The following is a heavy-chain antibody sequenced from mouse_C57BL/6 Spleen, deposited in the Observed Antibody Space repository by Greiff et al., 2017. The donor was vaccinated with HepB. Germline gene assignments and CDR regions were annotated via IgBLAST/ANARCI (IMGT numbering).Heavy chain of an antibody. CDR3: TTGYYGIV. CDR1: GFNIKDDY. J-gene: IGHJ1*03. V-gene: IGHV14-4*01. D-gene: IGHD1-1*01. CDR2: IDPENGDT. Sequence: VQLQQSGAELVRPGASVKLSCTASGFNIKDDYMHWVKQRPEQGLEWIGWIDPENGDTEYASKFQGKATITADTSSHTAYLQLSSLTSEDTAVYYCTTGYYGIVWGTGTTVTVSS.